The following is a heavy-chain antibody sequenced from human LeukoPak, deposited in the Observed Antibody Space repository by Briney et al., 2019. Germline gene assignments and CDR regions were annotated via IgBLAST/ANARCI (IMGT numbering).Heavy chain of an antibody. CDR1: GFTFRSHW. CDR3: ARDSTWVLDY. Sequence: GGSLRLSCTASGFTFRSHWMIWVRQSPGKGLEWVANIKEDGSVKYYVDSVKGRFTISRDNTKNELYLQMSSLRADDTAVYFCARDSTWVLDYWGQGTLISVFS. CDR2: IKEDGSVK. J-gene: IGHJ4*02. D-gene: IGHD1-26*01. V-gene: IGHV3-7*03.